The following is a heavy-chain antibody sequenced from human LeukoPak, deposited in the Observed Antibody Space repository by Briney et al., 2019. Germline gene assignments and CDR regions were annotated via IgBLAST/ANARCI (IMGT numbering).Heavy chain of an antibody. D-gene: IGHD3-10*01. Sequence: SETLSLTCTVSGGSNYWGWIRQPPGKELEWIGSIYYRGTTYYNPSLKSRVTISVDTSKNQFSLRLNSVTAADTAVYYCAIATGNYYGDFDYGGKETRATVP. J-gene: IGHJ4*02. CDR2: IYYRGTT. CDR1: GGSNY. V-gene: IGHV4-39*01. CDR3: AIATGNYYGDFDY.